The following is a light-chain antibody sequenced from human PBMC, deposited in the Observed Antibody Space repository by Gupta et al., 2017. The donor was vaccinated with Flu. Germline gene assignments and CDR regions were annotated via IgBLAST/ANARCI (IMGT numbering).Light chain of an antibody. CDR3: SLYTSSSTFV. Sequence: QSPLPQPPSVSGSPGQSVTISCTGTSSDVGSYNRVSWYQQPPGTAPKLMIYEVSNRPSGVPDRFSGSKSGNTASLTISGLQAEDEADYYCSLYTSSSTFVFGTGTKVTVL. J-gene: IGLJ1*01. CDR1: SSDVGSYNR. CDR2: EVS. V-gene: IGLV2-18*01.